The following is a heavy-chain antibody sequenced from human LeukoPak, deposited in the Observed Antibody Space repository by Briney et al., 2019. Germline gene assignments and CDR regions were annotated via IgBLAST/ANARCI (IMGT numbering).Heavy chain of an antibody. Sequence: HAGGSLRLSCAASGFTFTIYWMSWVRQAPGKGLEWVANIKQDGSEKYYVDSVKGRFTISRDNAKNSLYLQMNSLRAEDTAMYYCARERGSGFFDFWGQGTLVTVSS. CDR2: IKQDGSEK. J-gene: IGHJ4*02. V-gene: IGHV3-7*03. CDR3: ARERGSGFFDF. CDR1: GFTFTIYW. D-gene: IGHD3-3*01.